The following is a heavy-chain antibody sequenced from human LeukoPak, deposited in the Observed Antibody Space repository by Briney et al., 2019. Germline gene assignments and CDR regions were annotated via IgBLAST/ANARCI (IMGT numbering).Heavy chain of an antibody. V-gene: IGHV3-30*02. D-gene: IGHD5-24*01. CDR3: AKRGVEMATIYYMDV. J-gene: IGHJ6*03. CDR2: IRYDGSNK. Sequence: GRSLRLSCAASGFSFSSYAMYWVRQAPGKGLEWVAFIRYDGSNKYYADSVKDRFTISRDNSKNTLYLQMNSLRDEDTAVYYCAKRGVEMATIYYMDVWGKGTAVT. CDR1: GFSFSSYA.